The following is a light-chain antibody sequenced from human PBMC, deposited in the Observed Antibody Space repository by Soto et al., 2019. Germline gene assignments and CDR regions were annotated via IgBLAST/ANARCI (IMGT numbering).Light chain of an antibody. CDR3: SSYTSSSTLVV. Sequence: QSVLTQPASVSGSPGQSITISCTGTSSDVGGYNYVSWYQQHPGKAPKLMIYDVSKRPSGVSNRFSGSKSGNTASLTISGLQAEDDADYYCSSYTSSSTLVVFGGGTKLTVL. CDR1: SSDVGGYNY. CDR2: DVS. V-gene: IGLV2-14*01. J-gene: IGLJ2*01.